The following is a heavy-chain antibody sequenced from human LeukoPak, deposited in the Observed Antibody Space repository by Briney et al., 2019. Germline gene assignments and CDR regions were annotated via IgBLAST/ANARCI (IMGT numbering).Heavy chain of an antibody. CDR2: IWHDGSHK. V-gene: IGHV3-33*01. J-gene: IGHJ3*01. Sequence: GSLLLSCAASGFTFSTYGMDWVRQAPGKGLEGITVIWHDGSHKYYADSVKGRFTISRDNSKNTVYLQMNELRDEDAELYCCARSWGSKVYASAFDVWGQGTMVTVSS. CDR3: ARSWGSKVYASAFDV. CDR1: GFTFSTYG. D-gene: IGHD2-8*01.